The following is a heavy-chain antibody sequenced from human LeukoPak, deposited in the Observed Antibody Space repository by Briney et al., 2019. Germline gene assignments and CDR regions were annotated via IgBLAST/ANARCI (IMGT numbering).Heavy chain of an antibody. CDR2: IYYSGST. CDR3: AGAEPRGIIWYPY. V-gene: IGHV4-39*07. CDR1: GGSISSRSYY. J-gene: IGHJ4*02. Sequence: SETLSLTCTVSGGSISSRSYYWGWIRQPPGKGLEWIGSIYYSGSTYYNPSLKSRVTMSVDKSKNQFSLKLSSVTAADTAVYYCAGAEPRGIIWYPYWGQGTLVTVSS. D-gene: IGHD6-13*01.